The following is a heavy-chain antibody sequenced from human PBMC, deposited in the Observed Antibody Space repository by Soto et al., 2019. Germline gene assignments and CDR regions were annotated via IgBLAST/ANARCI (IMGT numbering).Heavy chain of an antibody. J-gene: IGHJ6*02. V-gene: IGHV3-72*01. D-gene: IGHD2-2*01. Sequence: LRLSCAASGFTFSDHYMDWVRQAPGKGLEWVGRIRNKANSYTTQYAASVKGRFTISRDDSKNSLYLQMNSLKTEDTAVYYCARGGYCSSTRCHSDYYGMDVWGQGTTVTVSS. CDR3: ARGGYCSSTRCHSDYYGMDV. CDR1: GFTFSDHY. CDR2: IRNKANSYTT.